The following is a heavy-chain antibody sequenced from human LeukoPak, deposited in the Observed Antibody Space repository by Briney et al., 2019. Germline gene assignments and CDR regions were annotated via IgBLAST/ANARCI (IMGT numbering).Heavy chain of an antibody. CDR3: AKWGDYDILTGYYVADY. Sequence: AGSLRLSCVASGFTFTNYAMSWVRQPPGKGLEWVSAITGSDGSSYYADSVKGRFTISRDNSKNTLYLQVNSLRAEDTAVYYCAKWGDYDILTGYYVADYWGQGTLVTVSS. D-gene: IGHD3-9*01. J-gene: IGHJ4*02. CDR2: ITGSDGSS. CDR1: GFTFTNYA. V-gene: IGHV3-23*01.